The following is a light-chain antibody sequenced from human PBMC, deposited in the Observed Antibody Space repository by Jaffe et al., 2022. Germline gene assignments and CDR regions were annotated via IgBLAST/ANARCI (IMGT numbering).Light chain of an antibody. CDR3: AAWDDSLNGVV. Sequence: QSMLTQPPSASGTPGQRVTISCSGSSSNIGSNTVNWYQQLPGTAPKLLIYSNNQRPSGVPDQFSGSKSGTSASLAISGLQSEDEADYYCAAWDDSLNGVVFGGGTKLTVL. J-gene: IGLJ3*02. CDR1: SSNIGSNT. V-gene: IGLV1-44*01. CDR2: SNN.